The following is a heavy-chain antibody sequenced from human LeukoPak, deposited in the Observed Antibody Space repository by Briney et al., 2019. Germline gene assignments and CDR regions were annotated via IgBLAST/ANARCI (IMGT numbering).Heavy chain of an antibody. V-gene: IGHV4-59*08. CDR3: ARHREGLWLVPAVDY. CDR1: GGSISSCH. D-gene: IGHD6-19*01. J-gene: IGHJ4*02. Sequence: KPSETLSLTCTVSGGSISSCHWSWIRQPPGKGLEWIGYIYYSGSTNYNPSLRSRVSLSADTSKNQFSLKLTSVTAADTAVYHCARHREGLWLVPAVDYWGQGTLVTVSS. CDR2: IYYSGST.